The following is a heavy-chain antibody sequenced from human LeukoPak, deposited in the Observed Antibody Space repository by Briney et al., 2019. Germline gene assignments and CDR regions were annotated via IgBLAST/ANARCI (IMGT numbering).Heavy chain of an antibody. Sequence: GGSLRLSCAASGFTFSSYTMNWVRQAPGKGLEWVSSISTTIRHIYYADSVKGRFTISRDNSKDTLYLQINSLRVEDTAVYFCAKLGYYDFWSNYLVFDNWGQGTLVTVSS. V-gene: IGHV3-21*04. D-gene: IGHD3-3*01. CDR3: AKLGYYDFWSNYLVFDN. J-gene: IGHJ4*02. CDR1: GFTFSSYT. CDR2: ISTTIRHI.